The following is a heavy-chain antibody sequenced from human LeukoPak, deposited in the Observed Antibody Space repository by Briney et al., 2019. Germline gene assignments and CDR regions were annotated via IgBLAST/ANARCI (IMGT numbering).Heavy chain of an antibody. V-gene: IGHV3-66*01. CDR2: IYSGGST. Sequence: GGSLRLSCAASGFTVSSNYMSWVRQAPGKGLEWVSVIYSGGSTYYADSVKGRFTISRDNSKNTLYLQMSSLRAEDTAVYYCARDSHSSGWYGDWFDPWGQGTLVTVSS. CDR3: ARDSHSSGWYGDWFDP. J-gene: IGHJ5*02. CDR1: GFTVSSNY. D-gene: IGHD6-19*01.